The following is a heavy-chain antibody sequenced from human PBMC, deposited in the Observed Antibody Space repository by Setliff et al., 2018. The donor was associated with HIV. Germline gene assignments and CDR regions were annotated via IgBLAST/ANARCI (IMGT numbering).Heavy chain of an antibody. CDR2: IYNSGNS. V-gene: IGHV4-59*11. Sequence: PSETLSLTCNVSGDSISNHYWNWIRQPPGKELEWIATIYNSGNSVSNPSLKSRVALSVDTSKNQLSLRLNSVTAADTAVYYCARVEAKVRGATYGMDVWGQGTTVTSP. CDR1: GDSISNHY. CDR3: ARVEAKVRGATYGMDV. D-gene: IGHD3-10*01. J-gene: IGHJ6*02.